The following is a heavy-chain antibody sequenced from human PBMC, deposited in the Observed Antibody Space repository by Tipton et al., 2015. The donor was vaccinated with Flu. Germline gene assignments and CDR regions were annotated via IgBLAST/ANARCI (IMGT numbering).Heavy chain of an antibody. CDR2: TYHNGDS. CDR3: AKTMALGGSVMNWFDA. J-gene: IGHJ5*02. V-gene: IGHV4-59*05. D-gene: IGHD5-12*01. CDR1: GGSISSYY. Sequence: TLSLTCTVSGGSISSYYWSWIRQPPGKGLEWIALTYHNGDSFYNPALLSRVTVSADTSKSQFFLRLTSVTAADTAVYYCAKTMALGGSVMNWFDAWGQGTLVSVSS.